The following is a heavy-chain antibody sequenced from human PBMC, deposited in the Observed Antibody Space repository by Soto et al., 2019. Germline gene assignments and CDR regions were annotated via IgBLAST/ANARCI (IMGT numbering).Heavy chain of an antibody. CDR1: GFTFSSYG. J-gene: IGHJ4*02. V-gene: IGHV3-30*18. CDR2: ISYDGSNK. CDR3: AKGRLVPNYFDY. D-gene: IGHD6-19*01. Sequence: QVQLVESGGGVVQPGRSLRLSCAASGFTFSSYGMHWVRQAPGKGLEWVAVISYDGSNKYYADSVKGRFTISRDNSKNTQYLQMNSLRAEDTAVYYCAKGRLVPNYFDYWGQGTLVTVSS.